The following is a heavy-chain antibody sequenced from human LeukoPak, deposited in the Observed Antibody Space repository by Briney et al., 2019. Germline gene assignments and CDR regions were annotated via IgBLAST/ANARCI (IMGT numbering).Heavy chain of an antibody. CDR1: GFTFSSYA. Sequence: GGSLRLSCAASGFTFSSYAMHWVRQAPGKGLEWVAVISYDGSNKYYADSVKGRFTISRDNSKNTLYLQMNSLRAEDTAVYYCANLVAENGWLSTTTNDAFDIWGQGTMVTVSS. J-gene: IGHJ3*02. CDR2: ISYDGSNK. V-gene: IGHV3-30*04. CDR3: ANLVAENGWLSTTTNDAFDI. D-gene: IGHD3-9*01.